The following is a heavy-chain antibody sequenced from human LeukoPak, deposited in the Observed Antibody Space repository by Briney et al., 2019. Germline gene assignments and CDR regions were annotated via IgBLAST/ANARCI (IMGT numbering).Heavy chain of an antibody. CDR1: GGSFSRYY. D-gene: IGHD1-26*01. V-gene: IGHV4-34*01. CDR3: ARGAKISETGYFDF. CDR2: IDHRGDT. J-gene: IGHJ4*03. Sequence: PSETLSLTCAVYGGSFSRYYWSWIRQSPGKGLEWIAEIDHRGDTNYNPSVKSRVTISVDTSKNQFSLRVRSLSAADTAVYHCARGAKISETGYFDFWGQGTLVTVSS.